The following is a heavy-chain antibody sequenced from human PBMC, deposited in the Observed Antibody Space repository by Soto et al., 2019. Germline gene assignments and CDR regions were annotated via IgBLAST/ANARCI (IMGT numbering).Heavy chain of an antibody. CDR3: AVFSFDPQVRSYYYYGMDV. CDR1: GGTFSSYA. D-gene: IGHD3-9*01. J-gene: IGHJ6*02. V-gene: IGHV1-69*13. CDR2: IIPIFGTA. Sequence: ASVKVSCKASGGTFSSYAISWVRQAPGQGLEWMGGIIPIFGTANYAQKFQGRVTITADESTSTAYMELSSLRSEDTAVYYCAVFSFDPQVRSYYYYGMDVWGQGTTVTVSS.